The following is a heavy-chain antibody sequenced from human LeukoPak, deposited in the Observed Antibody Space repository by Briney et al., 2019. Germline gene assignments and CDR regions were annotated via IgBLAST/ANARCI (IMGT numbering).Heavy chain of an antibody. J-gene: IGHJ4*02. CDR3: VGGSGSLFGAGFDY. Sequence: GGSLRLSCAASGFTFSSYGMHWDRQAPGKGLEWVAVISYDGSNKYYADSVKGRFTISRDNSKNTLYLQMNSLRAEDTAVYYCVGGSGSLFGAGFDYWGQGTLVTVSS. D-gene: IGHD3-10*01. CDR1: GFTFSSYG. V-gene: IGHV3-30*03. CDR2: ISYDGSNK.